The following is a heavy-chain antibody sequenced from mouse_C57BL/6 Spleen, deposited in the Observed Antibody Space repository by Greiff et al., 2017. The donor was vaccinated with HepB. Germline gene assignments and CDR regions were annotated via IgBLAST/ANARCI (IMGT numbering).Heavy chain of an antibody. CDR3: ARYHYGSSPYYAMDY. J-gene: IGHJ4*01. D-gene: IGHD1-1*01. CDR1: GYTFTSYW. Sequence: QVQLQQSGAELVRPGSSVKLSCKASGYTFTSYWMDWVKQRPGQGLEWIGNIYPSDSETHYNQKFKDKATLTVDKSSSTAYMQLSSLTSEDSAVYYCARYHYGSSPYYAMDYWGQGTSVTVSS. V-gene: IGHV1-61*01. CDR2: IYPSDSET.